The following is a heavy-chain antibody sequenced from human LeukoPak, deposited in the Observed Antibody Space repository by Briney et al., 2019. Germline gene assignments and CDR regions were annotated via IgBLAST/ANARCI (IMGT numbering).Heavy chain of an antibody. CDR3: AKDRAYYDSSQDYYFDY. J-gene: IGHJ4*02. CDR1: GFTFSSYA. Sequence: GGSLRLSCAASGFTFSSYAMSWVRQAPGKGLEWVSAISGSGGSTHYADSVKGRFTISRDNSKNTLYLQMNSLRAEDTAVYYCAKDRAYYDSSQDYYFDYWGQGTLVTVSS. D-gene: IGHD3-22*01. V-gene: IGHV3-23*01. CDR2: ISGSGGST.